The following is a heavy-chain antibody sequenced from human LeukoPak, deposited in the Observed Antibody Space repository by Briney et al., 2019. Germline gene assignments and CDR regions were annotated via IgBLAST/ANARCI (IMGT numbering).Heavy chain of an antibody. CDR2: INHSGST. V-gene: IGHV4-34*01. D-gene: IGHD1-26*01. J-gene: IGHJ4*02. CDR3: AGRVGATTIDY. CDR1: GGSFSGYY. Sequence: PSETLSLTCAVYGGSFSGYYWSWIRQPPGKGLEWIGEINHSGSTNYNPSLKSRVTISLDTSKNRFSLKLSSVTAADTAVYYCAGRVGATTIDYWGQGTLVTVSS.